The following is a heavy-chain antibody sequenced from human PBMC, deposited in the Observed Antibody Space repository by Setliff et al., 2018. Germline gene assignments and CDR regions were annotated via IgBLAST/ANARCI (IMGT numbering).Heavy chain of an antibody. Sequence: LRLSCTASGLSYINDWVSWVRQAPGKGLGWVANINQGGSDQFDVESVKGRFTISRDNAKHSLYLQMNSLRVEDTAVYYCARDVFDFRTGQAGPWGQGTLVTVSS. D-gene: IGHD3-3*01. CDR3: ARDVFDFRTGQAGP. CDR2: INQGGSDQ. J-gene: IGHJ5*02. V-gene: IGHV3-7*01. CDR1: GLSYINDW.